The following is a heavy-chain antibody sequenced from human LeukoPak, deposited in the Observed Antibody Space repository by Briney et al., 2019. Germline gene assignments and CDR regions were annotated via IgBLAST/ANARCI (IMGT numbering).Heavy chain of an antibody. Sequence: SGGSLRLSCAASGFTFSSYSMNWVRQAPGKGLEWVSSISSSSSYIYYADSVKGRFAISRDNAKNSLYLQMNGLRAEDTAVYYCARDATVTTPYFDYWGQGTLVTVSS. V-gene: IGHV3-21*01. CDR2: ISSSSSYI. CDR1: GFTFSSYS. D-gene: IGHD4-17*01. CDR3: ARDATVTTPYFDY. J-gene: IGHJ4*02.